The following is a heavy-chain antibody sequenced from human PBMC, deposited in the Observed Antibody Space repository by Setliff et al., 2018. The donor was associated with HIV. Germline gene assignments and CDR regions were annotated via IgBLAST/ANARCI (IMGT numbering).Heavy chain of an antibody. CDR2: INQDGSEK. D-gene: IGHD6-13*01. CDR3: ARDQIDIAASLTYYYYTGYDV. Sequence: PGGSLRLSCAASGFAFNNFWMSWVRQAPGKGLEWVANINQDGSEKNYVDSLKGRFTNSRDTAKNSLYLQMNSLRAEDTAVYYCARDQIDIAASLTYYYYTGYDVWGQGTTVTVSS. J-gene: IGHJ6*02. CDR1: GFAFNNFW. V-gene: IGHV3-7*01.